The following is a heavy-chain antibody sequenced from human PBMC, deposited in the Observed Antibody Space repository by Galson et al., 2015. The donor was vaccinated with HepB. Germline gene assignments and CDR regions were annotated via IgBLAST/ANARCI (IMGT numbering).Heavy chain of an antibody. CDR1: GGTFSSYA. CDR2: IIPIFGTA. Sequence: SVKVSCKASGGTFSSYAISWVRQAPGQGLEWMGGIIPIFGTANYAQKFQGRVTITADESTSTAYMELSSLRSEDTAAYYCARTTDSGSYFDYWGQGTLVTVSS. V-gene: IGHV1-69*13. J-gene: IGHJ4*02. CDR3: ARTTDSGSYFDY. D-gene: IGHD1-26*01.